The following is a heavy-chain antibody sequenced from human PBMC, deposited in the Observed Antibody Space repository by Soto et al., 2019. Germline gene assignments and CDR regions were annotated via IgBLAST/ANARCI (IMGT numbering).Heavy chain of an antibody. CDR2: IYLGDSNT. V-gene: IGHV5-51*01. J-gene: IGHJ4*02. D-gene: IGHD2-2*02. CDR1: GRRCTGYW. Sequence: SIQNPNTGSGRRCTGYWVGGVRGIKGKGLEWMGIIYLGDSNTRYSPTFQGQVTISADRSISPAYLQWSSLKASDTAMYYCATQEYCSSTSCYRVDSWGQRPLVTVYS. CDR3: ATQEYCSSTSCYRVDS.